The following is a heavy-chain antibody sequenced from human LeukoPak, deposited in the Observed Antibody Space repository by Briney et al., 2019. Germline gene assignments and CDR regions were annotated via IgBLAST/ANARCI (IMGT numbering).Heavy chain of an antibody. CDR2: IYTSEST. CDR3: ARDQVLVNTAMITAFDF. D-gene: IGHD5-18*01. J-gene: IGHJ4*02. V-gene: IGHV4-61*02. CDR1: GGSISSGSYY. Sequence: PSQTLSLTCTVSGGSISSGSYYWSWIRQPAGKGLEWIGRIYTSESTNYNPSLKSRVTMSVDTYKNQFSLKLSSVTAADTAVYYCARDQVLVNTAMITAFDFWGQGTLVTVSS.